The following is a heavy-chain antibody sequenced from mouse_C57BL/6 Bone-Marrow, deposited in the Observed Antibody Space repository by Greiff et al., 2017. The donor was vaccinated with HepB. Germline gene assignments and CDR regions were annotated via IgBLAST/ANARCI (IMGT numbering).Heavy chain of an antibody. J-gene: IGHJ3*01. V-gene: IGHV1-69*01. CDR1: GYTFTSYW. D-gene: IGHD2-5*01. CDR2: IDPSDSYT. CDR3: ARDYDSNYAWFAY. Sequence: QVQLQQSGAALVMPGASVKLSCKASGYTFTSYWMHWVKQRPGQGLEWIGEIDPSDSYTNYNQKFKGKSTLTVDKSSSTAYMQLSSLTSEDSAVYYCARDYDSNYAWFAYWGQGTLVTVSA.